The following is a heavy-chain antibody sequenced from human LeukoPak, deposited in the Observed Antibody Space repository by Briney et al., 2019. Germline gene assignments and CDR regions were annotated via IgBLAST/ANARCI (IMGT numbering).Heavy chain of an antibody. CDR3: ARSDYGDYLSFDY. CDR2: IYSGGST. Sequence: GGSLRLSCAASGFTVSSNYMSWVRQAPGKGLEWVSVIYSGGSTYYADSVKGRFTISRGNSKNTLYLQMNSLRAEDTAVYYCARSDYGDYLSFDYWGQGTLVTVSS. D-gene: IGHD4-17*01. CDR1: GFTVSSNY. J-gene: IGHJ4*02. V-gene: IGHV3-66*01.